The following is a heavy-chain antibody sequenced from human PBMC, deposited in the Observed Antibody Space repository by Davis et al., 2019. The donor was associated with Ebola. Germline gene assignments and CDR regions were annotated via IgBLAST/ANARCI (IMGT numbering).Heavy chain of an antibody. J-gene: IGHJ4*02. V-gene: IGHV4-39*01. CDR1: GASISTSSYY. CDR2: IYYHGST. Sequence: MPSETLSLTCTVSGASISTSSYYWGWIRQPPGKGLEWIGSIYYHGSTYYNPSLKSRVTISVDTSKNQFSLKLKSVTAADTAVYYCARPHSKWPYFFDYWGQGTLVTVSS. D-gene: IGHD5-12*01. CDR3: ARPHSKWPYFFDY.